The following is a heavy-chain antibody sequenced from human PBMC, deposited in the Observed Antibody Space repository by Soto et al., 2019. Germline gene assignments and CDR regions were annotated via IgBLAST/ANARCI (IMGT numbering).Heavy chain of an antibody. CDR2: IYTSGST. D-gene: IGHD4-17*01. CDR1: GGSISSYY. Sequence: PSETLSLTCTVPGGSISSYYWTWIRQPAGKGLEWIGRIYTSGSTNYNPSLKSRVTMSVDTSKNQFSLKLSSVTAADTAVYYCARVIYYGANSDSAFDIWGRGTMVTVSS. CDR3: ARVIYYGANSDSAFDI. J-gene: IGHJ3*02. V-gene: IGHV4-4*07.